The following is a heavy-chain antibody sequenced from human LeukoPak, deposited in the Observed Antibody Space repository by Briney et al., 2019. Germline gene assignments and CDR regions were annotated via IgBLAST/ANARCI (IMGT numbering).Heavy chain of an antibody. D-gene: IGHD2-15*01. CDR3: AKQLGYCSDGSCYFPY. J-gene: IGHJ4*02. CDR1: GFTFNRHA. Sequence: GRSLRLSCAASGFTFNRHAMHWVRQAPGKGLEWVAVISYDGSNKYYADSVKGRFTISRDNSKSTLCLQMNSLRAEDTAVYYCAKQLGYCSDGSCYFPYWGQGTLVTVSS. CDR2: ISYDGSNK. V-gene: IGHV3-30*04.